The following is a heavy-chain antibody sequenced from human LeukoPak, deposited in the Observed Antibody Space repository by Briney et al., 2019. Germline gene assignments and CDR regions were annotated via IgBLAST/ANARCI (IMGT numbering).Heavy chain of an antibody. J-gene: IGHJ4*02. D-gene: IGHD3-10*01. Sequence: GGSLRLSCAASGFTFSSYWMHWVRQAPGKGLVWVSRINSDGSGTSYADSVKGRFTISRDNAKNTLYLQMNSLRGEDTAVYYCARDLVWFGEFGYWGQGTLVTVSS. CDR2: INSDGSGT. CDR3: ARDLVWFGEFGY. CDR1: GFTFSSYW. V-gene: IGHV3-74*01.